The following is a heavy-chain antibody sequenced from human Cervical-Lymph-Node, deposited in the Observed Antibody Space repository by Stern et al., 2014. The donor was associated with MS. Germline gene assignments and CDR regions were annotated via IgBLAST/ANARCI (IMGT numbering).Heavy chain of an antibody. D-gene: IGHD1-26*01. CDR2: ISAYNGNT. CDR1: GYTLTSYG. CDR3: ARERPIYGGNYYTRTFDY. J-gene: IGHJ4*02. Sequence: QVQLVQSGAEVKKPGASVKVSCKASGYTLTSYGISWVRQAPGQGLEWMGWISAYNGNTNYAQKLQGRVTMTTDTSTSTAYMELRSLRSDDTAVYYCARERPIYGGNYYTRTFDYGGQGTLVTVSS. V-gene: IGHV1-18*01.